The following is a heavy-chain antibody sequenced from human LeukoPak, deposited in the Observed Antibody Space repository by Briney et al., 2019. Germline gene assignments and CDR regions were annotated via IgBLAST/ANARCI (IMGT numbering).Heavy chain of an antibody. CDR2: INPNSGGT. J-gene: IGHJ4*02. Sequence: ASVKVSCKASGYTFTGYYMHWVRQAPGQGLEWMGWINPNSGGTNYAQKFQGRVTMTRNTSISTAYMELSSLRSEDTAVYYCARGYYDILTGDYWGQGTLVTVSS. D-gene: IGHD3-9*01. V-gene: IGHV1-2*02. CDR3: ARGYYDILTGDY. CDR1: GYTFTGYY.